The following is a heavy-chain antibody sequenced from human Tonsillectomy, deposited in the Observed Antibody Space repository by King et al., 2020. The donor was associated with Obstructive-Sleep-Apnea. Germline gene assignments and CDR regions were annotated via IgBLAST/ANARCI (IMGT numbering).Heavy chain of an antibody. CDR1: GFTFSKYA. J-gene: IGHJ4*02. CDR2: ISGSGGST. CDR3: AKGSDILTGSAVSH. V-gene: IGHV3-23*04. Sequence: VQLVESGGGLVQPGGSLRLSCAASGFTFSKYAMSWVRQAPGKGLEWVSGISGSGGSTYYADSVKGRFTISRDNSKNTLYLQMNSLRAEDTAVYYCAKGSDILTGSAVSHWGQGTLVTVSS. D-gene: IGHD3-9*01.